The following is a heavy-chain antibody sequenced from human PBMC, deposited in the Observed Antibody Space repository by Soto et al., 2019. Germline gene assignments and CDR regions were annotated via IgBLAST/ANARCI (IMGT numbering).Heavy chain of an antibody. CDR1: GDTFSTYT. CDR3: AREGLVLVPTTDNSDYYYYAKDV. D-gene: IGHD2-2*01. CDR2: IIPRSATS. Sequence: GASVKVSCKASGDTFSTYTITWMRQAPGQGLEWMGGIIPRSATSKYAQKFQGRVTITADESTSTVYMELSSLRPEDTAVYYCAREGLVLVPTTDNSDYYYYAKDVWSQGTTVTVSS. V-gene: IGHV1-69*13. J-gene: IGHJ6*02.